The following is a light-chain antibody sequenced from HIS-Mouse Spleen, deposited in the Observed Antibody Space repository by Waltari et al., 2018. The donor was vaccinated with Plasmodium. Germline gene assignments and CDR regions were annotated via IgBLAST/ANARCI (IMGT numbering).Light chain of an antibody. CDR2: DVS. J-gene: IGLJ1*01. CDR1: SSDVGGYHH. CDR3: CSYAGSYTYV. V-gene: IGLV2-11*01. Sequence: QSALTQPRSVSGSPGQSVTIPCTGTSSDVGGYHHVSWYQPHPGKAPKLMIYDVSKRPSGVPDRFSGSKSGNTASLTISGLQAEDEADYYCCSYAGSYTYVFGTGTKVTVL.